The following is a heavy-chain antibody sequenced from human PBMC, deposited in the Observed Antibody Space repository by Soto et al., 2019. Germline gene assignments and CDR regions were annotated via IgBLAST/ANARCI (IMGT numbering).Heavy chain of an antibody. CDR1: GGSISSSSYY. D-gene: IGHD3-3*01. Sequence: QLQLQESGPGLVKPSETLSLTCTVSGGSISSSSYYWGWIRQPPGKGLEWIGSIYYSGSTYYNPYLKSRVTISVDTSKNQFSLKLSSVTAADTAVYYCARVYYDFWSGYQYYFDYWGQGTLVTVSS. V-gene: IGHV4-39*01. CDR3: ARVYYDFWSGYQYYFDY. CDR2: IYYSGST. J-gene: IGHJ4*02.